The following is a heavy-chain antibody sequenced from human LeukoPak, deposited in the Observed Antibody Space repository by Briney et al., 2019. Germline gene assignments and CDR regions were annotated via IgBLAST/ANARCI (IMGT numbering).Heavy chain of an antibody. D-gene: IGHD4-23*01. J-gene: IGHJ4*02. CDR2: IFGSGHST. CDR1: GFTFSNYA. V-gene: IGHV3-23*01. Sequence: GGSLKLSCAASGFTFSNYAMTWVRQAPGKGLEWVSTIFGSGHSTYYADSVKGRFTISRDNSKNTLYLQMNRLRAEDTAVYYCAKERGNDFGASSPYFDNWGQGTLVTVSP. CDR3: AKERGNDFGASSPYFDN.